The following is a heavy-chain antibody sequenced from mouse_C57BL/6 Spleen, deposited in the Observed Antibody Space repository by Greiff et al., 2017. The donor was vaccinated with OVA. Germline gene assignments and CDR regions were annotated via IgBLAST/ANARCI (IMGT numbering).Heavy chain of an antibody. CDR2: IHPNSGST. D-gene: IGHD2-2*01. J-gene: IGHJ3*01. Sequence: VQLQQPGAELVKPGASVKLSCKASGYTFTSYWMHWVKQRPGQGLEWIGMIHPNSGSTNYNEKFKSKATLTVDKSSSTAYMQLSSLTSEDSAVYYCARSEEVTRGFAYWGQGTLVTVSA. CDR1: GYTFTSYW. V-gene: IGHV1-64*01. CDR3: ARSEEVTRGFAY.